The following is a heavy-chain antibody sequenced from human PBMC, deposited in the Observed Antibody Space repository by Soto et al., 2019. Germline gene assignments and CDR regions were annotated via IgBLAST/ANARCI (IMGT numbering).Heavy chain of an antibody. J-gene: IGHJ6*02. V-gene: IGHV1-18*01. CDR3: ARCGSRGYISLSLSYYYGMDV. D-gene: IGHD6-25*01. Sequence: GASVKVSCKASGCTFTSYGISWVRQAPGQGLEWMGWISAYNGNTNYAQKLQGRVTMTTDTSTSTAYMELRSLRSDDTAVYYCARCGSRGYISLSLSYYYGMDVWGQGTTVTVSS. CDR2: ISAYNGNT. CDR1: GCTFTSYG.